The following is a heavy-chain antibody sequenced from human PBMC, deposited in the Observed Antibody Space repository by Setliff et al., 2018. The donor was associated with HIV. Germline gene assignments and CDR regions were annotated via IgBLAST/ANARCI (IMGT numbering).Heavy chain of an antibody. D-gene: IGHD2-21*02. CDR2: IYTNGST. V-gene: IGHV4-61*02. CDR1: GGSISRGNHF. CDR3: ARSVVVVTVEWFDP. J-gene: IGHJ5*02. Sequence: PSETPSLTCTVSGGSISRGNHFWTWIRQPAGKGLEWIGRIYTNGSTNYNPSLKSRATIAVDTSKNQFSLKLSSVTAADTAVYYCARSVVVVTVEWFDPWGQGTLVTVSS.